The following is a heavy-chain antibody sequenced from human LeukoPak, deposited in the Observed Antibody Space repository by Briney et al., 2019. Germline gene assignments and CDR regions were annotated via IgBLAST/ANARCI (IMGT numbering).Heavy chain of an antibody. V-gene: IGHV1-18*01. CDR1: GYTFTNYG. J-gene: IGHJ4*02. Sequence: ASVKVSCKASGYTFTNYGITWVRQAPGQGFEWMGWISPYNGNTNYPRKLQGRVTMTTDTSTSTAYMELRSLRSDDTALYYCATEGGWQPADYGDHVYWGQGTLVTVSS. CDR2: ISPYNGNT. D-gene: IGHD4-17*01. CDR3: ATEGGWQPADYGDHVY.